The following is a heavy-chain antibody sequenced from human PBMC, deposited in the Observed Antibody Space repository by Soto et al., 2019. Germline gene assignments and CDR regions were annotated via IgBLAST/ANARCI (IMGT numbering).Heavy chain of an antibody. D-gene: IGHD3-22*01. J-gene: IGHJ6*02. CDR3: TTHDSSGYYFHRHYYYGMDV. V-gene: IGHV3-15*01. CDR1: GFTFSNAW. CDR2: IKSKTDGGTT. Sequence: VGSLRLSCAASGFTFSNAWMSWVRQAPGKGLEWVGRIKSKTDGGTTDYAAPVKGRFTISRDDSKNTLYLQMNSLKTEDTAVYYCTTHDSSGYYFHRHYYYGMDVWGQGTTVTVSS.